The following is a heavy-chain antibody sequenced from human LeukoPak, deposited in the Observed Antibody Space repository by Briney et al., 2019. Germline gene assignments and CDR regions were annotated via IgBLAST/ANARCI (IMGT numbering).Heavy chain of an antibody. D-gene: IGHD2-15*01. V-gene: IGHV3-23*01. CDR2: ISGSGGST. CDR1: GFTFSSYA. Sequence: GGSLRLSCAASGFTFSSYAMSWVRQAPGKGLEWVSAISGSGGSTYYADPVKGRFTISRDNSKNTLYLQMNSLRAEDTAVYYCAEVVADLFDYWGQGTLVTVSS. J-gene: IGHJ4*02. CDR3: AEVVADLFDY.